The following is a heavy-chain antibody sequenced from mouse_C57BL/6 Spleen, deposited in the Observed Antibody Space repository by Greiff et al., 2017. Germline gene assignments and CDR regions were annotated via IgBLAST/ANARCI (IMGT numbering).Heavy chain of an antibody. J-gene: IGHJ4*01. V-gene: IGHV6-6*01. Sequence: EVMLVESGGGLVQPGGSMKLSCAASGFTFSDAWMDWVRQSPEKGLEWVAEIRNKANNHATYYAESVKGRFTISRDDSKSSVYLQMNILRAEDTGIYYCTRSGNYYYAMDYWGQGTSVTVSS. D-gene: IGHD2-1*01. CDR2: IRNKANNHAT. CDR3: TRSGNYYYAMDY. CDR1: GFTFSDAW.